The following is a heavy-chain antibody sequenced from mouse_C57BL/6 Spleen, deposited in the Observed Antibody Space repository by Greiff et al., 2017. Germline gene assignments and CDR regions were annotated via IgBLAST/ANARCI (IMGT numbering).Heavy chain of an antibody. J-gene: IGHJ3*01. CDR1: GYTFTSYW. D-gene: IGHD2-4*01. CDR3: ARGDDYDGEFAY. V-gene: IGHV1-64*01. CDR2: IHPNSGST. Sequence: VQLQQPGAELVKPGASVKLSCKASGYTFTSYWMHWVKQRPGQGLEWIGMIHPNSGSTNYNEKFKSKATLTVDKSSSTAYIQLSSLTSEDSAVYCCARGDDYDGEFAYWGQGTLVTVSA.